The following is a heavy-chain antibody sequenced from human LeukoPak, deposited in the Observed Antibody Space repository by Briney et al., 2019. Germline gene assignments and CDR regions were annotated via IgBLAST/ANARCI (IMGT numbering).Heavy chain of an antibody. CDR1: GFTFSSYG. Sequence: GGSLRLSCAASGFTFSSYGMHWVRQAPGKGLEWVAVIWYDGSTKYNADSVKGRFTISRDNSKNTLYLQMNSLRAEDTAVYYCARDPYYDFWSGYYYYYYGMDVWGQGTTVTVSS. J-gene: IGHJ6*02. CDR2: IWYDGSTK. D-gene: IGHD3-3*01. CDR3: ARDPYYDFWSGYYYYYYGMDV. V-gene: IGHV3-33*01.